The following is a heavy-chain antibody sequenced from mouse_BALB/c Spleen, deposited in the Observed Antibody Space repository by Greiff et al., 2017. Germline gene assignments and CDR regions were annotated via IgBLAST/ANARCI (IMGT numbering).Heavy chain of an antibody. Sequence: QVQLQQPGAELVKPGASVKLSCKASGYTFTSYWMHWVKQRPGQGLEWIGEIYPGDGDTNYNGKFKGKATLTADKSSSTAYMQLSSLTSEDSAVYFCARRTYWGQGTLVTVSA. V-gene: IGHV1-53*01. J-gene: IGHJ3*01. CDR2: IYPGDGDT. CDR1: GYTFTSYW. CDR3: ARRTY.